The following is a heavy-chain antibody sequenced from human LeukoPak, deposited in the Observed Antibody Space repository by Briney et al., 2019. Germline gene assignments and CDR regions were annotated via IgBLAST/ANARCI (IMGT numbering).Heavy chain of an antibody. D-gene: IGHD2-8*02. CDR2: IYTGGST. CDR3: ARDLGNWWVIDY. V-gene: IGHV4-61*02. CDR1: GGSISSGSYY. J-gene: IGHJ4*02. Sequence: TLSLTCTVSGGSISSGSYYWSWIRQPAGKGLEWIGRIYTGGSTNYNPSLKSRVTISVDTSKNQFSLKLSSVTAADTAVYYCARDLGNWWVIDYWGQGTLVTVSS.